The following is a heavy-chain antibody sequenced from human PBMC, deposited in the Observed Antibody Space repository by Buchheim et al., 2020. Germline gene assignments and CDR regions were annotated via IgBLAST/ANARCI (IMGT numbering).Heavy chain of an antibody. Sequence: VQLVESGGGLVKPGGSLRLSCAASGFPFNFYTMNWVRQAPGKGLEWVAVISYDGSNKYYADSVKGRFTISRDNSKNTLYLQMNSLRAEDTAVYYCAREGLVRGLDYWGQGTL. J-gene: IGHJ4*02. V-gene: IGHV3-30-3*01. CDR3: AREGLVRGLDY. CDR2: ISYDGSNK. CDR1: GFPFNFYT. D-gene: IGHD3-10*01.